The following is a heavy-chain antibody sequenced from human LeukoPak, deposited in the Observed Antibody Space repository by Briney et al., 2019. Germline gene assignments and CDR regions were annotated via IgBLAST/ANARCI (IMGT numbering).Heavy chain of an antibody. V-gene: IGHV3-30*18. D-gene: IGHD3-10*01. CDR3: AKYYAARSRSFDF. Sequence: GGSLRLSCAASGFTFSLYGMHWVRQAPGKGLEWVAVISFDGSDKYYADFVKGRFTISRDNSKNTLYLQMNSLRADDTAVYYCAKYYAARSRSFDFWGQGTLVTVSS. J-gene: IGHJ4*02. CDR1: GFTFSLYG. CDR2: ISFDGSDK.